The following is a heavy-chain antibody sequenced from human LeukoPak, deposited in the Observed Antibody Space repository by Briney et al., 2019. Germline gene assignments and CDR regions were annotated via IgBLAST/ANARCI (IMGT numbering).Heavy chain of an antibody. V-gene: IGHV3-23*01. CDR2: ISGSGGTT. CDR1: GITFSSYY. J-gene: IGHJ4*02. CDR3: AKHEGIVVHGTRWGFFDY. D-gene: IGHD6-19*01. Sequence: AGGSLRLSCAASGITFSSYYMSWVRQAPGKGLEWVSTISGSGGTTYYADSVKGRFTISRDNSKNTLYLQMNSLRAEDTAVYYCAKHEGIVVHGTRWGFFDYWGQGTLVTVSS.